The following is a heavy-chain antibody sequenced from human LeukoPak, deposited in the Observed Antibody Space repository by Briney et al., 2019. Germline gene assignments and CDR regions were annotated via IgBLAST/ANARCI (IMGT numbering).Heavy chain of an antibody. D-gene: IGHD3-9*01. Sequence: PSGGSLRLSCAASGFTFSAYWMHWVRQVPGKGLVWVSRVNREGTTTIYADSVKGRFTISRDNGKNTLYLQMNSLRAEDTAVYYCARDSDWLLFDYWGQGTLVTVSS. CDR3: ARDSDWLLFDY. CDR1: GFTFSAYW. CDR2: VNREGTTT. J-gene: IGHJ4*02. V-gene: IGHV3-74*01.